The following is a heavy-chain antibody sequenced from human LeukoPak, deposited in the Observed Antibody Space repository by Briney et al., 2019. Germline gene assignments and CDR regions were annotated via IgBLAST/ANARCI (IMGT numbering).Heavy chain of an antibody. V-gene: IGHV3-7*03. CDR1: TFTLSSYW. D-gene: IGHD3-10*01. CDR2: IKQDGSEK. Sequence: GGSLRLSCAASTFTLSSYWMNWVRQAPGKGLEWVANIKQDGSEKYYVDSVKGRFTISRDNAKNSLYLQMNSLKAEDTAVYYCAKDGVVRGLGPYYFDSWGQGSLVTVSS. CDR3: AKDGVVRGLGPYYFDS. J-gene: IGHJ4*02.